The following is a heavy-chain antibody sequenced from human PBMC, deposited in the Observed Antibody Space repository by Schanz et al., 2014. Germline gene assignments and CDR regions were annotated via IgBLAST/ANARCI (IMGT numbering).Heavy chain of an antibody. J-gene: IGHJ4*02. V-gene: IGHV3-7*01. Sequence: EVQLVESGGCLVQPGGSLRLSCAASGFTFTTNAMSWVRQAPGKGLEWVANIKQDGIEKYYVDSVKGRFTISRDNAKNSLYLQMNSLTADETAVFYCARDKGGYYPFDYWGRGTLVTVSS. CDR2: IKQDGIEK. D-gene: IGHD3-3*01. CDR1: GFTFTTNA. CDR3: ARDKGGYYPFDY.